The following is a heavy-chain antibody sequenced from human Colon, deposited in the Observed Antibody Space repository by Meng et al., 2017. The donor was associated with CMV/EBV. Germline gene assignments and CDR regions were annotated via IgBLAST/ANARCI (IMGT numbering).Heavy chain of an antibody. J-gene: IGHJ5*02. V-gene: IGHV3-33*01. CDR3: ARDGGSYWQVCTS. CDR1: GMSFSDEG. CDR2: IWYDGSNK. D-gene: IGHD3-16*01. Sequence: AANGMSFSDEGMQRGRQAPGKGLEGVGIIWYDGSNKYYADSVKGRFTISRDNSKNTLYLQMNSLRAEDTAVYYCARDGGSYWQVCTSWGQGTLVTVSS.